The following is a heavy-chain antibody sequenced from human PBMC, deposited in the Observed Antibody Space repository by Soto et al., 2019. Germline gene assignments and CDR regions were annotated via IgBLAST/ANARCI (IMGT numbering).Heavy chain of an antibody. J-gene: IGHJ4*02. D-gene: IGHD3-22*01. CDR1: GFTFSSYS. Sequence: GGSLRLSCAASGFTFSSYSMNWVRQAPGKGREWVSYISSSSSTIYYADSVKGRFTISRDNAKNSLYLQMNSLRAEDTAVYYCARANYYDSKGDFDYWGQGTLVTVSS. CDR3: ARANYYDSKGDFDY. V-gene: IGHV3-48*01. CDR2: ISSSSSTI.